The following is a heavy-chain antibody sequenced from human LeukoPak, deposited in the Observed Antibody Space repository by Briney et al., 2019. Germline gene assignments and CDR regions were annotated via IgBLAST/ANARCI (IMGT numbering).Heavy chain of an antibody. CDR2: IGGIGSNT. CDR3: AKAGRGGAITLVRGVKGDYYYMDV. V-gene: IGHV3-23*01. Sequence: GGSLRLSCATSGFTFNNYAMSWVRQTPGKGLEWVSAIGGIGSNTYYAGSVKGRFTIYRDKSKNTLYMKMNSLRDEDTAVYYCAKAGRGGAITLVRGVKGDYYYMDVWGKGTTVTISS. J-gene: IGHJ6*03. D-gene: IGHD3-10*01. CDR1: GFTFNNYA.